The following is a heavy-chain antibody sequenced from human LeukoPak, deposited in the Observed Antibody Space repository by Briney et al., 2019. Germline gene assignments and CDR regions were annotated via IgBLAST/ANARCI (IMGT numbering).Heavy chain of an antibody. CDR2: INTNTGNP. J-gene: IGHJ5*02. Sequence: ASVKVSCKASGYTFTTYAMYWVRQAPGQGLEWMGWINTNTGNPTYAQGFTGRFVFSLDTSVSTAYLQISSLKAEDTAVYYCARDGSYSPRCWFDPWGQGTLVTVSS. CDR3: ARDGSYSPRCWFDP. D-gene: IGHD1-26*01. CDR1: GYTFTTYA. V-gene: IGHV7-4-1*02.